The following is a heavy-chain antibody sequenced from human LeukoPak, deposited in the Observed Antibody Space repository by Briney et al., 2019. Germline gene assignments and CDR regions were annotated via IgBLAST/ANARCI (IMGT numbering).Heavy chain of an antibody. CDR2: ISGYNGNT. CDR3: ARRLGYSYGYYYGMDV. J-gene: IGHJ6*02. CDR1: GYTFINFG. Sequence: ASVKVSCKASGYTFINFGISWVRQAPGQGLQWVGWISGYNGNTNYAHKFQGRVTMTTDTSPSTAYMELRSLRSDDTAVYYCARRLGYSYGYYYGMDVWGQGTTVTVSS. D-gene: IGHD5-18*01. V-gene: IGHV1-18*01.